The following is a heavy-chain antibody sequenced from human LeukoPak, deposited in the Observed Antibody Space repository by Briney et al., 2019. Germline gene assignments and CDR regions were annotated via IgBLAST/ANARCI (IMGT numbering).Heavy chain of an antibody. J-gene: IGHJ4*02. Sequence: GGSLRLSCAASGFTFSSYSMYWVRQAPGKGLEWVSSITKNSDYMYNADSVEGRFTISRDNAKNSLFLQMNSLRAEDTAVYYCVREIAARPGYYFDLWGQGTLVTVSS. D-gene: IGHD6-6*01. CDR2: ITKNSDYM. CDR3: VREIAARPGYYFDL. V-gene: IGHV3-21*01. CDR1: GFTFSSYS.